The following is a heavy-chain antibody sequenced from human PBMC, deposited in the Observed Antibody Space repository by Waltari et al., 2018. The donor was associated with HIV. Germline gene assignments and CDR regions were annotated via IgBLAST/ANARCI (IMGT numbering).Heavy chain of an antibody. D-gene: IGHD3-22*01. Sequence: DVQLEESGGGWVQPGGSLRRSCAASGFHFTTFGFNWVRQAPGKGLEWVSYISTSSRPIYYADSVKGRFTISRDDAKNSLYLEMNSLRADDTAVYYCARESYYYDSSGYPLAYWGQGILVTVSS. CDR1: GFHFTTFG. CDR2: ISTSSRPI. V-gene: IGHV3-48*04. CDR3: ARESYYYDSSGYPLAY. J-gene: IGHJ4*02.